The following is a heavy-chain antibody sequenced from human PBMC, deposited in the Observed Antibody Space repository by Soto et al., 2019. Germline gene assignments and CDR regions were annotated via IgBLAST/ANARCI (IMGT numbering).Heavy chain of an antibody. D-gene: IGHD2-2*01. CDR2: INAGNGNT. Sequence: GASVKVSCKASGYTFTSYAMHWVRQAPGQRLEWMGWINAGNGNTKYSQKFQGRVTITRDTSASTAYMELSSLRSEDTAVYYCARVSCSSTSCYGRYYFDYWGQGTLVTVSS. J-gene: IGHJ4*02. V-gene: IGHV1-3*01. CDR1: GYTFTSYA. CDR3: ARVSCSSTSCYGRYYFDY.